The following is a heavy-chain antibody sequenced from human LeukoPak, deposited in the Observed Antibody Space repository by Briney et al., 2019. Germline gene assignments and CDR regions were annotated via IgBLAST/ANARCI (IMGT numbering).Heavy chain of an antibody. CDR2: ISGSGGST. D-gene: IGHD2-15*01. CDR3: AKDGRDIVVVVASRGPYNWFDP. Sequence: TGGSLRLSCAASGFTFSSYAMSWVRQAPGKGLEWVSAISGSGGSTYYADSVKGRFTISRDNSKNTLYLQMSSLRAEDTAVYYCAKDGRDIVVVVASRGPYNWFDPWGQGTLVTVSS. CDR1: GFTFSSYA. V-gene: IGHV3-23*01. J-gene: IGHJ5*02.